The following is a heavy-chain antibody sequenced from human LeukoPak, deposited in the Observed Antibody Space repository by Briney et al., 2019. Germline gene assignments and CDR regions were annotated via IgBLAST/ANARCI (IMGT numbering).Heavy chain of an antibody. J-gene: IGHJ6*02. CDR3: AKGGLLWFGEFSMADV. CDR1: GFTFDDYA. CDR2: ISWNSGSI. V-gene: IGHV3-9*01. Sequence: GGSLRLSCAASGFTFDDYAMHWVRQAPGKGLEWVSGISWNSGSIGYADSVKGRFTISRDNAKNSLYLQMNSLRAEDTALYYCAKGGLLWFGEFSMADVWGQGTTVTVSS. D-gene: IGHD3-10*01.